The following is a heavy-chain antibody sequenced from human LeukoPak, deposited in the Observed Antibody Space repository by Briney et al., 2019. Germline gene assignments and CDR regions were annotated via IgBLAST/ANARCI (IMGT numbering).Heavy chain of an antibody. D-gene: IGHD3-10*01. V-gene: IGHV1-2*02. CDR1: GYTFTGYY. CDR2: INPNTGGT. J-gene: IGHJ4*02. CDR3: VPSGRSTCPRGREEYFDY. Sequence: ASVKVSCKASGYTFTGYYMHWVRQAPGQGLEWMGWINPNTGGTGYAQKFQGRVTMTRDTSISTAYMELSRLRSDDTAVYYCVPSGRSTCPRGREEYFDYWGQGTLVTVSS.